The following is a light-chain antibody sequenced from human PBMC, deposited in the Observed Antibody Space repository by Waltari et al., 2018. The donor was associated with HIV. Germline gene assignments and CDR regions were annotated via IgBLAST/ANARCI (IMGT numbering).Light chain of an antibody. J-gene: IGLJ3*02. CDR1: SSAVGGYKY. CDR2: DVS. Sequence: QSALTQPRSVSGSPGQSVTISCTRTSSAVGGYKYVSWLQQHPGKAPKLMIYDVSKRPSGVPDRFSGSKSGNTASLTISGLQAEDEADYYCCSYAGSYTFLNWVFGGGTKLTVL. CDR3: CSYAGSYTFLNWV. V-gene: IGLV2-11*01.